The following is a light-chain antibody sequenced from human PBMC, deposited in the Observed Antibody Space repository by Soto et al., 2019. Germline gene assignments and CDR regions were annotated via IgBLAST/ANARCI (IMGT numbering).Light chain of an antibody. J-gene: IGLJ1*01. CDR2: EVS. Sequence: QSALTQPASVSGSTGQSITISCTGTSSDVGGYNYVSWYQQHPGKAPKLMIYEVSNRPSGVSNRFSGSKSGNTASLTISGLQAEDEAEYYCSSYTSSSTLLVFGTGTKLTVL. V-gene: IGLV2-14*01. CDR3: SSYTSSSTLLV. CDR1: SSDVGGYNY.